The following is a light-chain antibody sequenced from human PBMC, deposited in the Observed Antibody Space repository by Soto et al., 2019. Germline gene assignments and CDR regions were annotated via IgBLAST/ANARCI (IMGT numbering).Light chain of an antibody. Sequence: DIQLTQSPSFLSASVGDRVTITCRASQDIAHYLAWYQQKPGKAPGFLIYATSTFQSGVPSRFSGSGSGTEFTLTISRLQPEDFATYYFQQVNSYPLTFGGGTKVEIK. J-gene: IGKJ4*01. CDR2: ATS. V-gene: IGKV1-9*01. CDR1: QDIAHY. CDR3: QQVNSYPLT.